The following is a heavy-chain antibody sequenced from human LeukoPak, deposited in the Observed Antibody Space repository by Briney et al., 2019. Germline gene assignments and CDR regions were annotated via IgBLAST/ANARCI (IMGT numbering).Heavy chain of an antibody. V-gene: IGHV3-23*01. CDR1: GFSFGSYA. J-gene: IGHJ4*02. D-gene: IGHD7-27*01. Sequence: GESLRLSCAASGFSFGSYAINWVRQAPGKGLEWVASISGSGGRTRYADSVKGRFAISRDNSKNTLDLQMNNLRAEDTAVYYCAKGGGGFNLGLLFFDNWGQGTLVTVSS. CDR2: ISGSGGRT. CDR3: AKGGGGFNLGLLFFDN.